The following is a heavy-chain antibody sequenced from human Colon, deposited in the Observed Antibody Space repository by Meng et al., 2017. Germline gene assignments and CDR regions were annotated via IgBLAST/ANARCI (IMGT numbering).Heavy chain of an antibody. Sequence: QGPRQDSGQRLVMPSDVLHLTCTVTGGSVSTYYWSWIRQSHGKGLEWIGYIYYSGVTNIHPSFQSRVTMSVDTSKTKFSLRLNSVTAADTAVYYCARDHHLRGNFDDYWFDPGGKGILVTVS. V-gene: IGHV4-59*02. CDR3: ARDHHLRGNFDDYWFDP. J-gene: IGHJ5*02. CDR1: GGSVSTYY. D-gene: IGHD4-17*01. CDR2: IYYSGVT.